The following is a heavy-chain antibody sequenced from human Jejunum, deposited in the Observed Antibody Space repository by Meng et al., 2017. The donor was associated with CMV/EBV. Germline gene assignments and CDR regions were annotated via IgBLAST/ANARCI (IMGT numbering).Heavy chain of an antibody. D-gene: IGHD2-2*01. CDR2: IYYSGTT. Sequence: TVSGGSISRTTDYWGWIRQPPGKGLEWIGDIYYSGTTYYNPSLKSRLTISLDTSKNHFSLRLSSVTAADTALYYCARSSTSGFDPWGQGTLVTVSS. CDR3: ARSSTSGFDP. CDR1: GGSISRTTDY. J-gene: IGHJ5*02. V-gene: IGHV4-39*07.